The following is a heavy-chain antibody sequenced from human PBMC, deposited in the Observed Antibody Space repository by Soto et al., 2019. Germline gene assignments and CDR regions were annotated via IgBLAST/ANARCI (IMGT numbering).Heavy chain of an antibody. Sequence: VPLCLSWSVVWGTSSDSGCRRGLIRQPPGKGLEWIGSIYYSGSTYYNPSLKSRVTISVDTSKNQFSLKLSSVTAADTAVYYCASPKIAFYNWFDPWGQGTLVTVSS. CDR2: IYYSGST. CDR3: ASPKIAFYNWFDP. V-gene: IGHV4-39*01. CDR1: WGTSSDSGCR. J-gene: IGHJ5*02. D-gene: IGHD3-3*02.